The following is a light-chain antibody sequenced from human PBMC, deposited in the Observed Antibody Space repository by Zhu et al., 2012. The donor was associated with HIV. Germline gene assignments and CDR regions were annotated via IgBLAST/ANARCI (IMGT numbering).Light chain of an antibody. Sequence: EVVLTQSPATLSVSPGERATLSCRASQNVSTNLAWYQQKPGQAPRLLIFGASTRATGIPARFTGSGSGTEFTLTITSVQSEDFAVYHCQEYYDWPLYAFGQGSKLEIK. V-gene: IGKV3-15*01. CDR1: QNVSTN. J-gene: IGKJ2*01. CDR2: GAS. CDR3: QEYYDWPLYA.